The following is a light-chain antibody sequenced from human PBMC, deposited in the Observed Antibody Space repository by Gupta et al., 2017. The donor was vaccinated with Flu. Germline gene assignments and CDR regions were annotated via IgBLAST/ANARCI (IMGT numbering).Light chain of an antibody. CDR2: GNS. CDR3: QSYDSSLSGSVV. V-gene: IGLV1-40*01. Sequence: QSVLTQPPPVPGAPGQRVTISCTGSSPNIGAGYDVHWYQQLPGTAPKLLIYGNSNRPSGVPDRFSGSKSGTSASLAITGLQAEDEADYYCQSYDSSLSGSVVFGGGTKLTVL. CDR1: SPNIGAGYD. J-gene: IGLJ2*01.